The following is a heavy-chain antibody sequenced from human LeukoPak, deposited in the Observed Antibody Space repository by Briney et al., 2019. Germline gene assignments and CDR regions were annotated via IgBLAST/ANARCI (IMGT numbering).Heavy chain of an antibody. CDR2: IYPGDSDT. CDR1: EYSFIDYW. Sequence: GESLKISCKGSEYSFIDYWIGWVRQMPGKGLEWMGIIYPGDSDTRYSPSFQGQVTISADKSITTAYLQWSSLKASDTAIYYCARRIYSVAGTPWDAFDIWGQGTMVTVSS. D-gene: IGHD6-19*01. V-gene: IGHV5-51*01. J-gene: IGHJ3*02. CDR3: ARRIYSVAGTPWDAFDI.